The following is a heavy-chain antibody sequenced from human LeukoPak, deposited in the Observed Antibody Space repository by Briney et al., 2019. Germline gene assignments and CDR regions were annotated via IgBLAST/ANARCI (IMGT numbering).Heavy chain of an antibody. V-gene: IGHV3-9*01. D-gene: IGHD5-18*01. CDR1: GFTFDDYA. CDR2: ISWNSGSI. CDR3: AKDTAMVTGNFYDY. Sequence: PGRSLRLSCAASGFTFDDYAMHWVRQAPGKGLEWVSGISWNSGSIGYADSVKGRFTISRDNAKNSLYLQMNSLRAEDTAVYYCAKDTAMVTGNFYDYWGQGTLVTVSS. J-gene: IGHJ4*02.